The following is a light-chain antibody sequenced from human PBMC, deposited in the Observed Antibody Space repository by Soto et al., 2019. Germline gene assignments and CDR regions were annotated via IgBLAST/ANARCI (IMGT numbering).Light chain of an antibody. J-gene: IGKJ4*01. CDR1: QDISSN. CDR2: AAS. V-gene: IGKV1-9*01. CDR3: QQFNTYPST. Sequence: IQLTQSPSSLSASVGDRVTITCRASQDISSNLGWYQQKPANAPKLLIYAASTLQSGVPEGFSGSGSGTDFTLTITSLQPEDFATYFCQQFNTYPSTFGGGTKVEIK.